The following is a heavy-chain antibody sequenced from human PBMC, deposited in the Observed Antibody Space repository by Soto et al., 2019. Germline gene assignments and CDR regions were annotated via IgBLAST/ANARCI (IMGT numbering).Heavy chain of an antibody. J-gene: IGHJ4*02. Sequence: QLQLQESGPGLVRSSETLSLTCSVSGASSSTSSDFWGLIRQAPGTGLEWIGNVYQSGTTRLNPSLKSRVSIFVDRSKNQFSLELNSATAADRAVYYCARQPESASYFDYWGQGILVTVSS. CDR1: GASSSTSSDF. CDR3: ARQPESASYFDY. CDR2: VYQSGTT. V-gene: IGHV4-39*01.